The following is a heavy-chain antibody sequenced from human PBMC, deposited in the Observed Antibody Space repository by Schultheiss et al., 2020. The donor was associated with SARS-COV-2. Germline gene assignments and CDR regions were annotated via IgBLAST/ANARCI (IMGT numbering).Heavy chain of an antibody. J-gene: IGHJ4*02. CDR3: ARAGIAVARFDY. Sequence: SETLSLTCTVSGGSISSYYWSWIRQPPGKGLEWIGYIYYSGSTNYNPSLKSRVTISVDKSKNQFSLKLSSVTAADTAVYYCARAGIAVARFDYWGQGTLVTVSS. V-gene: IGHV4-59*12. CDR2: IYYSGST. CDR1: GGSISSYY. D-gene: IGHD6-19*01.